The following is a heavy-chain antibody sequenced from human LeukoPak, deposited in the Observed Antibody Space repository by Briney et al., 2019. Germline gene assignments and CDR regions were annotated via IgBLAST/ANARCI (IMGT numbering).Heavy chain of an antibody. CDR1: GFTFSSYA. D-gene: IGHD3-22*01. J-gene: IGHJ4*02. CDR2: ISGSGGST. Sequence: GSLRPPFAAPGFTFSSYAMSWVRPAPGKGPEGVPGISGSGGSTYYADSVEGRFTISRDNSKNALYLQMNSLRAEDTAVYYCAKRGYDSSGYYGYFDYWGQGIQVTVSS. V-gene: IGHV3-23*01. CDR3: AKRGYDSSGYYGYFDY.